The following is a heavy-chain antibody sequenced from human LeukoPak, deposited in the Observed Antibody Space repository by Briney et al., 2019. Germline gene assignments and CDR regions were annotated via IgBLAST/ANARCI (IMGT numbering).Heavy chain of an antibody. Sequence: PSETLSLTCTVSGGSISSSSYYWGWIRQPPGKGLEWIGSIYYSGSTYYNPSLKSRVTISVDTSKNQFSLKLSSVTAADTAVYYCARDFGYDLPYYYYGMDVWGQGTTVTVSS. CDR1: GGSISSSSYY. CDR2: IYYSGST. V-gene: IGHV4-39*02. D-gene: IGHD5-12*01. J-gene: IGHJ6*02. CDR3: ARDFGYDLPYYYYGMDV.